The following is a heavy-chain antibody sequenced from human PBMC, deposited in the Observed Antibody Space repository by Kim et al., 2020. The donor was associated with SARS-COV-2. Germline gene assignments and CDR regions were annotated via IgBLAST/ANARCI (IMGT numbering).Heavy chain of an antibody. D-gene: IGHD3-16*01. Sequence: SETLSLTCTVSGGSVSGGRYYWSWIRQPPGKGLEWIGYIYYSGSTNYNPSLKSRVTISVDTSKNQFSLKLTSVTAADTAVYYCARGLGGCNTDWGRGALVTVSS. CDR2: IYYSGST. J-gene: IGHJ4*02. CDR3: ARGLGGCNTD. V-gene: IGHV4-61*01. CDR1: GGSVSGGRYY.